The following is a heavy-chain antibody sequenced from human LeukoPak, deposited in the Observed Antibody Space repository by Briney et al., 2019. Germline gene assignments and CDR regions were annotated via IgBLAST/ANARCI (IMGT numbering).Heavy chain of an antibody. J-gene: IGHJ4*02. CDR3: ARELSQLWHPGV. D-gene: IGHD5-18*01. CDR2: IIPILGIA. CDR1: GGTFSSYA. Sequence: ASVKVSCKASGGTFSSYAISWVRQAPGQGLEWMGRIIPILGIANYAQKFQGRVTITADKSTSTAYMELSSLRSEDTAVYYCARELSQLWHPGVWGRGTLVTVSS. V-gene: IGHV1-69*04.